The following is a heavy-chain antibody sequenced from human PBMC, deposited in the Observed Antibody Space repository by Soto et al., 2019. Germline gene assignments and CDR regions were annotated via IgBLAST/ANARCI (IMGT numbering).Heavy chain of an antibody. Sequence: EVQLVESGGGLVKPGGSLRLSCAASGFTFSNAWMNWVRQAPGKGLEWVGRIKSKTDGGTTDYAAPVKGRFTISRDDSKNTLYLQMNSLKTEDTAVYYCTTDPAVAGTLPFDPWGQGTLVTVSS. CDR2: IKSKTDGGTT. D-gene: IGHD6-19*01. CDR3: TTDPAVAGTLPFDP. CDR1: GFTFSNAW. J-gene: IGHJ5*02. V-gene: IGHV3-15*07.